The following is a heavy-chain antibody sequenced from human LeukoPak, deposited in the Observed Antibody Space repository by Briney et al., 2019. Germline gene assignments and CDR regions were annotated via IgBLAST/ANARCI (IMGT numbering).Heavy chain of an antibody. CDR1: GGSISSYY. D-gene: IGHD1-7*01. CDR3: ARCRNWNYGDFDY. CDR2: IYYSGST. V-gene: IGHV4-59*08. Sequence: SETLSLTCTVSGGSISSYYWSWIRQPPGKGLEWIGYIYYSGSTNYNPSLKSRVTISVDTSKNQFSLKLSSVTAADTAVYYCARCRNWNYGDFDYWGQGTLVTVSS. J-gene: IGHJ4*02.